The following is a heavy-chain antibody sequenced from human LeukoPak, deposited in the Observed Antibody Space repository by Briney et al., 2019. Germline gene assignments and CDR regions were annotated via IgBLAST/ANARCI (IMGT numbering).Heavy chain of an antibody. D-gene: IGHD1-26*01. CDR1: GYSFTSYW. V-gene: IGHV5-51*01. Sequence: GESLKISCKGSGYSFTSYWIGWVRQMPGKGLEWMGIIYPGDSDTRYSPSFQGQVTISADKSISTAYLQWGSLKASDTAMYYCARLEGLVGATRWFDPWGQGTLVTVSS. J-gene: IGHJ5*02. CDR2: IYPGDSDT. CDR3: ARLEGLVGATRWFDP.